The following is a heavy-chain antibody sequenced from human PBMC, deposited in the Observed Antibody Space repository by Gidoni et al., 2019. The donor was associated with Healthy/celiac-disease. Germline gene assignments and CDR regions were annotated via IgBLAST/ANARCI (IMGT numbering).Heavy chain of an antibody. CDR3: ARSWGPYYDILLQPTYYFDY. Sequence: EVQLVESGGGLVKPGGSLRLSCAASGFTFSSYSMNWVRQAPGKGLEWVSSISSSSSYIYYADSVKGRFTISRDNAKNSLYLQMNSLRAEDTAVYYCARSWGPYYDILLQPTYYFDYWGQGTLVTVSS. V-gene: IGHV3-21*01. CDR1: GFTFSSYS. J-gene: IGHJ4*02. CDR2: ISSSSSYI. D-gene: IGHD3-9*01.